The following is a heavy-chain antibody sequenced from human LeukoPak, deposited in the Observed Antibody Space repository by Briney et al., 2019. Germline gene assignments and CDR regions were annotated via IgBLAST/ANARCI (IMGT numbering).Heavy chain of an antibody. D-gene: IGHD3-22*01. J-gene: IGHJ3*02. CDR2: ISYDGSNK. CDR1: GFTFSSYG. V-gene: IGHV3-30*03. Sequence: GGSLRLSCAASGFTFSSYGMHWVRQAPSKGLEWVAVISYDGSNKYYADSVKGRFTISRDNSKNTLYLQMNSLRAEDTAVYYCARTYYYDSSGYHHAFDIWGQGTMVTVSS. CDR3: ARTYYYDSSGYHHAFDI.